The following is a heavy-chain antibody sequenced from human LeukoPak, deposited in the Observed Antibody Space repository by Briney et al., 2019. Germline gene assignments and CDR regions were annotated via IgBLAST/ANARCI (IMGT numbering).Heavy chain of an antibody. CDR3: AKSISSSSS. J-gene: IGHJ5*02. CDR2: ISGSGGST. CDR1: GFTFSNYA. Sequence: PGGSLRLSCAVSGFTFSNYAMSWVRQAPGKGLEWVSAISGSGGSTYYADSVKGRFTISRDNSKNTLYLQMNSLRAEDTAIYYRAKSISSSSSWGQGTLVTVSS. V-gene: IGHV3-23*01. D-gene: IGHD6-6*01.